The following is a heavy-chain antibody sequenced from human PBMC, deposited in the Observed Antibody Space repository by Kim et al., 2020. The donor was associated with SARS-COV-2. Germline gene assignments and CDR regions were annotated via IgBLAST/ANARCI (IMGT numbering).Heavy chain of an antibody. J-gene: IGHJ6*02. V-gene: IGHV3-30*02. CDR3: AKDRRTYYYGIDV. Sequence: YAASGRGRFTISRDNSKNTLSLQVNSLRAEDTAVYFCAKDRRTYYYGIDVWGQGTTVTVSS.